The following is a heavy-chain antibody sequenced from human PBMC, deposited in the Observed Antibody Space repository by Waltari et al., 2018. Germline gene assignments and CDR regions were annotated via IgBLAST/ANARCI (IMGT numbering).Heavy chain of an antibody. D-gene: IGHD4-17*01. CDR1: GYSISSGYY. CDR2: IYPSGST. V-gene: IGHV4-38-2*02. J-gene: IGHJ4*02. Sequence: QVQLQESGPGLVKPSETLSLTCAVSGYSISSGYYWGWIRQPPGKGLEWIGSIYPSGSTYYNPSLKSRVTISVDTSKNQFSLKLSSVTAADTAVYYCARDMAGSRGKGGDYGEFDYWGQGTLVTVSS. CDR3: ARDMAGSRGKGGDYGEFDY.